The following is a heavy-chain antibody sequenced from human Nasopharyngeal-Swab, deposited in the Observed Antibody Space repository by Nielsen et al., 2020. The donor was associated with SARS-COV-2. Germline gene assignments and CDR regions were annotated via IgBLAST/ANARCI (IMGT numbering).Heavy chain of an antibody. Sequence: GESLKISCEVSGFSVSYNYMSWVRQAPGKGLEWVAVIYSSGETNYTDSVRGRFTISRDNSKNMVNLQLNSLRAEDTAVYYCARMDFIASRDYWGQGTLVTVSS. J-gene: IGHJ4*02. D-gene: IGHD6-13*01. V-gene: IGHV3-53*01. CDR3: ARMDFIASRDY. CDR2: IYSSGET. CDR1: GFSVSYNY.